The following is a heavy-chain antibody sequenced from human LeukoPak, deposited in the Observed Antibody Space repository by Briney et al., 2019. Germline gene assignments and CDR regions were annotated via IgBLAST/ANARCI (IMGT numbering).Heavy chain of an antibody. D-gene: IGHD2-8*01. CDR2: ISGFNT. CDR3: AKDVCTSPRCLLYFDS. J-gene: IGHJ4*02. Sequence: GGSLRLSCTTSGFAFSNYALNWVRQAPGKGPEWVSGISGFNTYYADSVKGRFTIFRDNSKNVLYLQMDRLRAEDTAVYSCAKDVCTSPRCLLYFDSWGQGTLVTVSS. CDR1: GFAFSNYA. V-gene: IGHV3-23*01.